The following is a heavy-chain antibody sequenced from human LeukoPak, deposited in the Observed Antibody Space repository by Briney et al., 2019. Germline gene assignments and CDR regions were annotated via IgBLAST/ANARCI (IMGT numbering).Heavy chain of an antibody. CDR1: GFSFSGYS. V-gene: IGHV3-48*02. CDR3: VSDPDALDY. J-gene: IGHJ4*02. Sequence: PGGSLRLSCAASGFSFSGYSMNWVRQAPGKGLEWVAYIRSSGSPIYYADSVKGRFTISRDNAKNSLYLQMNSLRDEDTAVYYCVSDPDALDYWGQGTLVTVSS. CDR2: IRSSGSPI.